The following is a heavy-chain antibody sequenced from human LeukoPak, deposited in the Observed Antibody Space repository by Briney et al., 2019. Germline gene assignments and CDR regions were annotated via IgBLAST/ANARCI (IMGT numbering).Heavy chain of an antibody. V-gene: IGHV3-33*01. CDR2: IWYDGTNK. Sequence: GGSLRLSCAASGFTFSSHGMHWVRQAPGRGLEWVAVIWYDGTNKFFADSEKGRFIISRDNSKNTLYLQINSLRVEDTAVYYCARALGLGATDYWGQGTLVTVSS. J-gene: IGHJ4*02. CDR3: ARALGLGATDY. CDR1: GFTFSSHG. D-gene: IGHD1-26*01.